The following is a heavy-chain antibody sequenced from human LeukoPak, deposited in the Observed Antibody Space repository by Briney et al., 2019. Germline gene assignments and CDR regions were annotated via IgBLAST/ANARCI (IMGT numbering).Heavy chain of an antibody. Sequence: GGSLRLSCAASGFTFSSYAMHWVRQAPGKGLEWVAVISYDGSNKYYADSVKGRFTISRDNSKNTLYLQMNSLRAEDTAVYYCARASRGSGSRPKDYYYGMDVWGQGTTVTVSS. CDR1: GFTFSSYA. D-gene: IGHD3-10*01. V-gene: IGHV3-30-3*01. CDR2: ISYDGSNK. J-gene: IGHJ6*02. CDR3: ARASRGSGSRPKDYYYGMDV.